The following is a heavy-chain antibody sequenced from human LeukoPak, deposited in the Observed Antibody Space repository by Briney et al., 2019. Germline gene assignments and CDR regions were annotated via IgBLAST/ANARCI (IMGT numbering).Heavy chain of an antibody. V-gene: IGHV4-31*03. D-gene: IGHD1-26*01. Sequence: SETLSLTCTVSGGSISSSSYYWSWIRQPLGKGLEWIGYIYYSGSTYYNPSLKSRVSISVDTSKNQFSLKLSSVTAADTAVYYCAREGGSYSGDIFDIWGQGTMVTVSS. CDR3: AREGGSYSGDIFDI. J-gene: IGHJ3*02. CDR2: IYYSGST. CDR1: GGSISSSSYY.